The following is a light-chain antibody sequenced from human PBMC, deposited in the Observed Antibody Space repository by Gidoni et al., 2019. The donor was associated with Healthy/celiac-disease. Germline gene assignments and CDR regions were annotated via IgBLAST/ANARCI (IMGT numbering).Light chain of an antibody. Sequence: DIQMTQYPSSLSASVGDRVTITCRASQGISNYLAWFQQKPGKVPKLLIYAASTLQSGVPSWFSGSGSGPDFTLTISSLQPEDVATYYCQKYHSAPLTFGGGTKVEIK. J-gene: IGKJ4*01. CDR3: QKYHSAPLT. V-gene: IGKV1-27*01. CDR1: QGISNY. CDR2: AAS.